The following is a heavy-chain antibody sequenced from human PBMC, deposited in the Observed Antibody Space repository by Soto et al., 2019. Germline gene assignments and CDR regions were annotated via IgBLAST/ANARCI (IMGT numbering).Heavy chain of an antibody. CDR3: ARDQQSQGFYQQHVKTYGMDV. Sequence: QVQLVESGGGVVQPGRSLRLSCAASGFTFSSYGMHWVRQAPGKGLEWVAVISYDGSNKYYADSVKGRFTISRDTSKNTRYRQMNSLRAEDTAVYYCARDQQSQGFYQQHVKTYGMDVWGQGTTVTVSS. V-gene: IGHV3-30*03. D-gene: IGHD6-6*01. J-gene: IGHJ6*02. CDR1: GFTFSSYG. CDR2: ISYDGSNK.